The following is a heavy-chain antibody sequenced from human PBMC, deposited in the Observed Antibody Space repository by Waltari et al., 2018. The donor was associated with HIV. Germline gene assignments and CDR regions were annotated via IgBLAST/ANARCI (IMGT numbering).Heavy chain of an antibody. V-gene: IGHV1-69*01. J-gene: IGHJ1*01. CDR3: ARGGTAMVPGCFQD. CDR1: RGTFRRYA. D-gene: IGHD5-18*01. CDR2: IIPIFGTP. Sequence: QVQLVQSGAEVKKPGSSAKVSCKASRGTFRRYAISWVRQAPGQGLEWMGHIIPIFGTPKYAQKFQGSVAIYTNEYTSTAYMDLSSLKSQDTAEYHRARGGTAMVPGCFQDWGQGTLVTVSS.